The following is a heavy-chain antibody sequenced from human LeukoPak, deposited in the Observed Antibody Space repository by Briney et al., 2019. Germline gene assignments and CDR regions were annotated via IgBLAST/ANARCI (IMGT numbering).Heavy chain of an antibody. CDR1: GFTFSSYG. Sequence: GGSLRLSCAASGFTFSSYGMHWVRQAPGKGLEWVAFIRYDGSNKYYADSVKGRFTISRDNSKNTLFLQLNRPRAVTLAGYYCAKGPLRYFDWFGRPPRAFDYWGQGTLVTVSS. V-gene: IGHV3-30*02. CDR2: IRYDGSNK. CDR3: AKGPLRYFDWFGRPPRAFDY. J-gene: IGHJ4*02. D-gene: IGHD3-9*01.